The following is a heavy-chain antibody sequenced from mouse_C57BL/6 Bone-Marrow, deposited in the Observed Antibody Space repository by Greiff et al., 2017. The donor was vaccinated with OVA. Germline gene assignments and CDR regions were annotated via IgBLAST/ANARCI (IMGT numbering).Heavy chain of an antibody. CDR1: GYTFTSYW. V-gene: IGHV1-59*01. CDR3: ARRYYLY. Sequence: QVQLQQPGAELVRPGPSVKLSCKASGYTFTSYWMHWVKQRPGQGLEWIGVIDPSDSYTNYNQKFKGKATLTVDTSSSTAYMQLSSLTSEDSAVYYCARRYYLYWGQGTTLTVSS. J-gene: IGHJ2*01. CDR2: IDPSDSYT. D-gene: IGHD5-5*01.